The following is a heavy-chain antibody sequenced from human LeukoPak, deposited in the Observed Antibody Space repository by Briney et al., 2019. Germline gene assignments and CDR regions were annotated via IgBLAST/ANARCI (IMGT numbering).Heavy chain of an antibody. CDR1: GFTFSSYW. CDR2: IKQDGSEK. J-gene: IGHJ4*02. D-gene: IGHD3-16*01. CDR3: ARGWGPYRPQNY. V-gene: IGHV3-7*01. Sequence: PGGSLRLSCAASGFTFSSYWMNWVRHSPGKGLEWVANIKQDGSEKSYVDSVKGRFTISRDNAKNSLYLQMNSLRVEDTAIYYCARGWGPYRPQNYWGQGTLVTVSS.